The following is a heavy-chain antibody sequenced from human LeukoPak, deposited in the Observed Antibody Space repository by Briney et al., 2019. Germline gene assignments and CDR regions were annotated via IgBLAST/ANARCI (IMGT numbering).Heavy chain of an antibody. Sequence: ASVKVSCKASGYTFTSYAMHWVRQAPGQRLEWMGWINAGDGNTKYSQKFQGRVTITRDTSASTAYMELSSLRSEDTAVYYCASGIQLWSPPDYWGQGTLVTVSS. CDR2: INAGDGNT. CDR1: GYTFTSYA. J-gene: IGHJ4*02. V-gene: IGHV1-3*01. D-gene: IGHD5-18*01. CDR3: ASGIQLWSPPDY.